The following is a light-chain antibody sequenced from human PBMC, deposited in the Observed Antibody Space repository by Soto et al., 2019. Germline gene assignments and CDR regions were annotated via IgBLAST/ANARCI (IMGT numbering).Light chain of an antibody. Sequence: QSVLTQPPSASGSPGQSVTISCTGTSSDVGGYNYVSWYQQHPGKAAKVMIYEVSKRPSGVPDRFSGSKSGNTASLTVSGLQAEDEADYYCSSYGGRNNLLFGGGTKLTVL. V-gene: IGLV2-8*01. CDR2: EVS. CDR3: SSYGGRNNLL. J-gene: IGLJ2*01. CDR1: SSDVGGYNY.